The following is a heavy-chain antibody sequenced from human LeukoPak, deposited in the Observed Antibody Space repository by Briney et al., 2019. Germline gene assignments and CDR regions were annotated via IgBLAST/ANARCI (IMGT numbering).Heavy chain of an antibody. CDR1: GGSIRSYY. V-gene: IGHV4-59*01. CDR2: IYYSGST. CDR3: ARVERTSTNWYPFDY. D-gene: IGHD6-13*01. J-gene: IGHJ4*02. Sequence: SSETLSLTCTVSGGSIRSYYWSWIRQPPGKGLEWIGYIYYSGSTNYNPSLKSRVTISVDTSKNQFSLKLSSVTAADTAVYYCARVERTSTNWYPFDYWGQGTLVTVSS.